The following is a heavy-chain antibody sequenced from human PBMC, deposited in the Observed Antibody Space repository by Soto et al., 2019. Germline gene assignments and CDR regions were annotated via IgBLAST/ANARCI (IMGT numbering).Heavy chain of an antibody. V-gene: IGHV4-31*03. Sequence: QVQLQESGPGLVKPSQTLSLTCTVSGGSINNGGYYWSWIRQHPGKGLEWIGYIFYSGSTYYNPSLTSRVTXPXDXXKNQFSLKRSSVTAADTAVYYCARDLRGGSYGMDVWGQGTTVTVSS. D-gene: IGHD3-10*01. CDR2: IFYSGST. J-gene: IGHJ6*02. CDR3: ARDLRGGSYGMDV. CDR1: GGSINNGGYY.